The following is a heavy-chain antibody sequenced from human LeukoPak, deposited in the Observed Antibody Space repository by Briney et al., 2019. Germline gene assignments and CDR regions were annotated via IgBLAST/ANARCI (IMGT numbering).Heavy chain of an antibody. CDR2: ISGSGGST. Sequence: GGSLRLSCAASGFTFSSYAMSWVRQAPGKGLEWVSAISGSGGSTYYADSVKGRFTISRDNPKNTLYLQMNSLRAEDTAVYYCANTIVVVPAANLSWGQGTLVTVSS. V-gene: IGHV3-23*01. J-gene: IGHJ4*02. D-gene: IGHD2-2*01. CDR3: ANTIVVVPAANLS. CDR1: GFTFSSYA.